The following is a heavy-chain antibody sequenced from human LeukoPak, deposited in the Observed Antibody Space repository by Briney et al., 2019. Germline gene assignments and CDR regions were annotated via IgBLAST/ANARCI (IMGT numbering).Heavy chain of an antibody. D-gene: IGHD3-10*01. Sequence: SVKVSCRASQYTLSSYALNWVRQAPGQGLEWMGRIIPILDITNYAQKFQGRVTITADKSTSTAYMELSSLRSEDTAVYYCARGLYYGSGSYGDAFDIWGQGTMVTVSS. CDR3: ARGLYYGSGSYGDAFDI. V-gene: IGHV1-69*04. J-gene: IGHJ3*02. CDR1: QYTLSSYA. CDR2: IIPILDIT.